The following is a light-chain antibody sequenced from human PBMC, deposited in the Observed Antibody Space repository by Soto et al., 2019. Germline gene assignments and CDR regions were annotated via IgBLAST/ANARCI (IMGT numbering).Light chain of an antibody. CDR2: DDS. J-gene: IGLJ2*01. CDR3: QVWHTNDDHVV. Sequence: SYELTQPPSVSVAPGQTARLTCGGNNIGSKYVHWYQQRPGQAPVLVVSDDSDRPSGIPERFSGSNSGNTATLTISRVEAVDEADYYCQVWHTNDDHVVFGGGTKLTVL. V-gene: IGLV3-21*02. CDR1: NIGSKY.